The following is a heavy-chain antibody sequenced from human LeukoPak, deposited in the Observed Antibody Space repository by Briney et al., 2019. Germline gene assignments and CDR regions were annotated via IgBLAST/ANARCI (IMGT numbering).Heavy chain of an antibody. V-gene: IGHV3-23*01. D-gene: IGHD6-19*01. CDR1: GFTFSSYA. CDR2: IFDSGGST. CDR3: AKDRGRSGWYDPFDD. Sequence: SGGSLRLSCAASGFTFSSYAMHCVRQAPGKGLEWVSTIFDSGGSTYYADSVKGRFTISRDNSKNTLYLQMNSLRAEDMAVYYCAKDRGRSGWYDPFDDWGQGTQVTVSS. J-gene: IGHJ4*02.